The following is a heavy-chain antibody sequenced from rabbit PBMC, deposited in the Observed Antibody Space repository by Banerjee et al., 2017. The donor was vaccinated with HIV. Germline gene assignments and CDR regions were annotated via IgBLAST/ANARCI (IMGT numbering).Heavy chain of an antibody. CDR3: ARRYSL. CDR1: GFSFSSSYY. V-gene: IGHV1S45*01. Sequence: QEQLVESGGDLVKPEGSLTLTCTASGFSFSSSYYMCWVRQAPGKGLEWIACIYAGSSGSTYYASWAKGRFTISKTSSTTVTLQMTSLTAADTATYFCARRYSLWGQGTLVSVS. J-gene: IGHJ3*01. CDR2: IYAGSSGST. D-gene: IGHD7-1*01.